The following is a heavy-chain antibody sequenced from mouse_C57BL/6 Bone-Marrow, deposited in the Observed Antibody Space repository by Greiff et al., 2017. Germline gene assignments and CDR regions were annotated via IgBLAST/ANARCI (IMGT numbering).Heavy chain of an antibody. CDR2: IYPGSGST. V-gene: IGHV1-55*01. CDR3: ARPYYSIDWYFDV. CDR1: GYTFTSYW. Sequence: QVQLQQPGAELVKPGASVKMSCKASGYTFTSYWITWVKQRPGQGLEWIGDIYPGSGSTNYNEKFKSKATLTVDTASSTAYMQLSSLTSDDAAVYYCARPYYSIDWYFDVWGTGTTVTVSS. D-gene: IGHD2-5*01. J-gene: IGHJ1*03.